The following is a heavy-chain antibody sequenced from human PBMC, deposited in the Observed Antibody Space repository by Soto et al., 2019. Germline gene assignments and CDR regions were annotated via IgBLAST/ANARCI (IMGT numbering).Heavy chain of an antibody. Sequence: SETLSLTCTVSGGSISSSSYYWGWIRPPPGKGLEWIGYIYYSGSTNYNPSLKSRVTISVDTSKNQFSLKLSSVTAADTAVYYCARRYFDWLNHGHYFDYWGQGTLVTVSS. CDR3: ARRYFDWLNHGHYFDY. V-gene: IGHV4-39*07. CDR1: GGSISSSSYY. CDR2: IYYSGST. J-gene: IGHJ4*02. D-gene: IGHD3-9*01.